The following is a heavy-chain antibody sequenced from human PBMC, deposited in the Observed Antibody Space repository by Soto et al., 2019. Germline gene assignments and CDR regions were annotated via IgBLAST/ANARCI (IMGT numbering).Heavy chain of an antibody. V-gene: IGHV1-69*13. Sequence: ASVKVSCKASGGTFSSYAISWVRQAPGQGLEWMGGIIPIFGTANYAQKFQGRVTITADESTSTAYMELSSLRSEDTAVYYCARAKLPDTYYYDSSGYGEPGFFDYWGQGTLVTVSS. CDR3: ARAKLPDTYYYDSSGYGEPGFFDY. CDR1: GGTFSSYA. CDR2: IIPIFGTA. J-gene: IGHJ4*02. D-gene: IGHD3-22*01.